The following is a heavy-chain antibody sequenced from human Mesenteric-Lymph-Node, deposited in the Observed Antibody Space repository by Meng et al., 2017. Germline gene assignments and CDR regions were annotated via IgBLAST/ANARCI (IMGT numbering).Heavy chain of an antibody. Sequence: GESLKISCVASGFSFSNYAMSWVRQAPGKGLEWVSGMNSGGSAAYYADSVKGRFTISRDNSENTFYMQMNSLRVEDTAVYYCANGYSPDYWGQGMLVVASS. V-gene: IGHV3-23*01. CDR2: MNSGGSAA. CDR3: ANGYSPDY. CDR1: GFSFSNYA. J-gene: IGHJ4*02. D-gene: IGHD5-12*01.